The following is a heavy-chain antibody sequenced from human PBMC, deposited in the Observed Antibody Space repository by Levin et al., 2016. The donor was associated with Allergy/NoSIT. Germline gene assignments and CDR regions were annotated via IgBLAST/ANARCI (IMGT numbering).Heavy chain of an antibody. J-gene: IGHJ4*02. Sequence: GGSLRLSCAGSGFTFTPYLMSWVRQAPGKGLEWVASVRPDGRTTHYADSVKGRFTISKDNAKNSLYLQMNSLRAEDTAVYYCARREGYNQDHLGDWGQGTLVTVSS. CDR1: GFTFTPYL. V-gene: IGHV3-7*05. CDR3: ARREGYNQDHLGD. CDR2: VRPDGRTT. D-gene: IGHD5-24*01.